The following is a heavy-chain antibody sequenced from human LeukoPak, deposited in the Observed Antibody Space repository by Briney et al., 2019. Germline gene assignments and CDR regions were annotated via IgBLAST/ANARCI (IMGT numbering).Heavy chain of an antibody. J-gene: IGHJ6*03. Sequence: SVKVSCKASGGTFSSYAISWVRQAPGQGLEWMGGIIPIFGAANYAQKFQGRVTITADESTSTAYMELSSLRSEDTAVYYCARGADLPYYMDVWGKGTTVTVSS. V-gene: IGHV1-69*01. CDR3: ARGADLPYYMDV. CDR2: IIPIFGAA. CDR1: GGTFSSYA.